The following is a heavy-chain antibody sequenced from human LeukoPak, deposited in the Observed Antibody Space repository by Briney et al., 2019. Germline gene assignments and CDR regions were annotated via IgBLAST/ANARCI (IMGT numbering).Heavy chain of an antibody. V-gene: IGHV4-30-4*01. J-gene: IGHJ4*02. CDR1: GGSISSDDYY. Sequence: PSETLSLTCTVSGGSISSDDYYWSWVRQPPGKGLEWIGYIYYSGNTYYNPSLKSRLSISLGTSNNQFSLKVSSVTAADTAVYYCARGYVVAQGVVDYWGQGTLVTVSS. CDR2: IYYSGNT. D-gene: IGHD5-12*01. CDR3: ARGYVVAQGVVDY.